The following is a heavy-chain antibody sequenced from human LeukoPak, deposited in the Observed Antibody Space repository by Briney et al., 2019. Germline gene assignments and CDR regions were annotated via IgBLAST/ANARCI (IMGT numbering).Heavy chain of an antibody. CDR2: ISAYNGNT. D-gene: IGHD5/OR15-5a*01. V-gene: IGHV1-18*01. J-gene: IGHJ6*03. Sequence: ASVKVSCKASGYTFTSYGISWVRQAPGQGLEWMGWISAYNGNTNYAQKLQGRVTMTTDTSTSTAYMELRSLRSDDTAVYYCARSLYPDYYYYYYMDVWGKGTTVTVSS. CDR1: GYTFTSYG. CDR3: ARSLYPDYYYYYYMDV.